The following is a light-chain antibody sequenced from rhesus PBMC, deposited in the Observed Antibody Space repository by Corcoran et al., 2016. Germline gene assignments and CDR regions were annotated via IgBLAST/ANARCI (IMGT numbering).Light chain of an antibody. J-gene: IGKJ4*01. CDR3: QQYDDLPLT. V-gene: IGKV1-19*01. CDR1: PGISSW. CDR2: YAS. Sequence: DIQMTQSPSSLSASVGDKVTITCHASPGISSWLAWYHQKPGKAPKPVIYYASSLQSGVPSRFTGSGTGTDYTLTISSLQPEDFATYYCQQYDDLPLTFGGGTKVELK.